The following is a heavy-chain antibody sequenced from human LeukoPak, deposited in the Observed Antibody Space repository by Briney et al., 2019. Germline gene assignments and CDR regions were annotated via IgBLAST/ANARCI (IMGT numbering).Heavy chain of an antibody. CDR1: GFTFSSYG. CDR3: AKDGEVYCSSTSCFYYMDV. Sequence: GGSLRLSCAASGFTFSSYGMHWVRQAPGKGLEWVAVIWYGGSNKYYADSVKGRFTISRDNSKNTLYLQMNSLRAEDTAVYYCAKDGEVYCSSTSCFYYMDVWGKGTTVTVSS. D-gene: IGHD2-2*01. CDR2: IWYGGSNK. J-gene: IGHJ6*03. V-gene: IGHV3-30*02.